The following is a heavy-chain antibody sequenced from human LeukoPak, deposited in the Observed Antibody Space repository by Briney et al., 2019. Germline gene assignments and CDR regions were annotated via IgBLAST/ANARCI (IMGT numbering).Heavy chain of an antibody. J-gene: IGHJ4*02. CDR3: ARDRVYSYGFDY. Sequence: PPETLSLTCAVSGGSISSSNWWSWVRQPPGKGLEWIGEIYHSGSTNYNPSLKSRVTISVDKSKNQFSLKLSSVTAADTAVYYCARDRVYSYGFDYWGQGTLVTVSS. V-gene: IGHV4-4*03. CDR1: GGSISSSNW. D-gene: IGHD5-18*01. CDR2: IYHSGST.